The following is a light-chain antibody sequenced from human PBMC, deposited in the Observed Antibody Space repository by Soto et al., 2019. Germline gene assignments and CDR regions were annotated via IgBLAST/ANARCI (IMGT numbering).Light chain of an antibody. CDR1: QDVSSN. J-gene: IGKJ5*01. CDR2: GAS. CDR3: QQYNNWPPIT. V-gene: IGKV3-15*01. Sequence: EMVFTQSPSTVSVSPGERATLSCRASQDVSSNLAWYQQKPGQAPSLLIYGASTRATGTPARFSGSGSGTEFTLTVSSLQSEDFAVYYCQQYNNWPPITFGQGTRLEIK.